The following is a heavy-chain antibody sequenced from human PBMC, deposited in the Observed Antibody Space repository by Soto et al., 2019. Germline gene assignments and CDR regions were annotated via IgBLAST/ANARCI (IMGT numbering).Heavy chain of an antibody. D-gene: IGHD2-2*01. V-gene: IGHV3-66*01. CDR1: GFTVSSNY. CDR3: ARAPAAATIPGSVDAFDI. CDR2: IYSGGST. J-gene: IGHJ3*02. Sequence: GGSLRLSCAASGFTVSSNYMSWVRQAPGKGLEWVSVIYSGGSTYYADSVKGRFTISRDNSKNTLYLQMNSLRAEDTAVYYCARAPAAATIPGSVDAFDIWGQGTMVTVSS.